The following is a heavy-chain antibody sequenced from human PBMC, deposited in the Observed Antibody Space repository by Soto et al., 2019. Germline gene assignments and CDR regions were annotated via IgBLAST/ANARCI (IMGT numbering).Heavy chain of an antibody. V-gene: IGHV4-30-4*01. D-gene: IGHD3-22*01. CDR2: IYYSGST. CDR1: GGSISSGDHY. CDR3: ARATCYYDSSGRRNPYYFDY. J-gene: IGHJ4*02. Sequence: SETLSLTCTVSGGSISSGDHYWSWIRQPPGKGLEWIGFIYYSGSTYYNPSLKSRVTISVDTSKNQFSLKLSSVTAADTAVYYCARATCYYDSSGRRNPYYFDYWGQGTLVTVSS.